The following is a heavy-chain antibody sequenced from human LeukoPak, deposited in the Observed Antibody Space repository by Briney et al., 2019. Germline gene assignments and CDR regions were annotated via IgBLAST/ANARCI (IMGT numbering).Heavy chain of an antibody. D-gene: IGHD5-12*01. J-gene: IGHJ4*02. V-gene: IGHV1-24*01. CDR3: ATAYVDIVATPVSY. CDR1: GYTLTELS. CDR2: FDPEDGET. Sequence: ASVKVSCKVSGYTLTELSVHWVRQAPGKGLEWMGGFDPEDGETIYAQKFQGRVTMTEDTSTDTAYMELSSLRSEDTAVYYCATAYVDIVATPVSYWGQGTLVTVSS.